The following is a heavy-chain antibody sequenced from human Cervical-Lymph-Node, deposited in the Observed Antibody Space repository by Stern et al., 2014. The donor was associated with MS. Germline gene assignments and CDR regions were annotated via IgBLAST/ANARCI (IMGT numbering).Heavy chain of an antibody. CDR3: ARVVVVAATGQFDP. CDR1: GDSISSYH. Sequence: LQLQESGPGLVKPSETLSLTCTVSGDSISSYHWSWIRQPPGKGLAWIGDIYYSGSTNYNPSLKSRVTISVDTSKNQFSLKLSSVTAADTAVYYCARVVVVAATGQFDPWGQGTLVTVSS. J-gene: IGHJ5*02. CDR2: IYYSGST. D-gene: IGHD2-15*01. V-gene: IGHV4-59*01.